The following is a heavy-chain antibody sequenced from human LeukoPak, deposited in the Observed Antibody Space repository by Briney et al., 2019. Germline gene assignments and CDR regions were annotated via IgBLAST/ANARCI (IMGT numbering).Heavy chain of an antibody. J-gene: IGHJ5*02. Sequence: SETLSLTCTVSGGSISSSSYYWGWIRQPPGKGLEWIGSIYYSGSTYYNPSLKSRVTISIDTSKNQFSLKLSSVTAADTAVYYCARAPTIFGVGANRVPNWFDPWGQGTLVTVSS. CDR2: IYYSGST. D-gene: IGHD3-3*01. CDR3: ARAPTIFGVGANRVPNWFDP. CDR1: GGSISSSSYY. V-gene: IGHV4-39*07.